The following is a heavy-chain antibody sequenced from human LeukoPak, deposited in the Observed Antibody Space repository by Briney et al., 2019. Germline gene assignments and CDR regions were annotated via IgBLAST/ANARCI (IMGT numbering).Heavy chain of an antibody. D-gene: IGHD3-3*01. CDR3: ARLNYDFWSGYYT. V-gene: IGHV3-21*01. CDR2: ISSSSSYT. J-gene: IGHJ5*02. CDR1: GFTFDDYG. Sequence: GGSLRLSCAASGFTFDDYGMSWVRQAPGKGLEWVSSISSSSSYTYYADSVKGRFTISRDNAKNSLYLQMNSLRAEDTAVYYCARLNYDFWSGYYTWGQGTLVTVSS.